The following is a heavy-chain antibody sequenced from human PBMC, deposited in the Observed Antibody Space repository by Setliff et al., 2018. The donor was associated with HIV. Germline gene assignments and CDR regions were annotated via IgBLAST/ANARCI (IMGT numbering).Heavy chain of an antibody. CDR2: ISTYNDNT. CDR3: ARGLGYSSGSEYYQY. Sequence: ASVKVSCKASGYTFTSHGISWVRQAPGQGLEWMGWISTYNDNTNYAQKLQGRVSMTRDTATNTVYMELTSLRSEDTAVYYCARGLGYSSGSEYYQYWGQGTLVTVSS. CDR1: GYTFTSHG. V-gene: IGHV1-18*01. J-gene: IGHJ1*01. D-gene: IGHD5-18*01.